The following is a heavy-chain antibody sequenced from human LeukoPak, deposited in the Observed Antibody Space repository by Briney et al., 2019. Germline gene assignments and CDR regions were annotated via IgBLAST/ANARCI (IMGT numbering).Heavy chain of an antibody. CDR3: ARVTLGGTPRYGMDV. J-gene: IGHJ6*02. V-gene: IGHV4-39*07. CDR2: IYYSGST. D-gene: IGHD1-14*01. CDR1: GGSISSSGYY. Sequence: PSETLSLTCTVSGGSISSSGYYWGWVRQPPGKGLEWIGSIYYSGSTYYSPSLKSRVTISVDTSKNQFSLKLSSVTAADTAVYFCARVTLGGTPRYGMDVWGQGTTVTVSS.